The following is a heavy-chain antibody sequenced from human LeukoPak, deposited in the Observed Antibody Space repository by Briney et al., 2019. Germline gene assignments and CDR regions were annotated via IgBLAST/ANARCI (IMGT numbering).Heavy chain of an antibody. Sequence: PSETLSLTCTLSLDSINVGCYYSGWIRQPPGKGLECIGSIYYRGSTYYNPSLKSRVTISVDTSKNQFSLKLSSVTAAGAAMSYCARNGCGGGSCFDAFDIWGQGTMVTVSS. CDR1: LDSINVGCYY. D-gene: IGHD2-15*01. V-gene: IGHV4-39*01. CDR3: ARNGCGGGSCFDAFDI. J-gene: IGHJ3*02. CDR2: IYYRGST.